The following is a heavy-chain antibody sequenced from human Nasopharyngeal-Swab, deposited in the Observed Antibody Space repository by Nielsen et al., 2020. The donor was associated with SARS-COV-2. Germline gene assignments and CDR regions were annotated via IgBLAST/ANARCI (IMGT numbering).Heavy chain of an antibody. CDR1: GGSISSGGYY. Sequence: LRLSCTVSGGSISSGGYYWSWIRQHPGKGLEWIGYIYYSGSTYYNPSLKSRVSISVDTSKNQFSLKLSSVTAADTAVYYCARLYYYDSSGYFFKPPSYYFDYWGQGTLVTVS. CDR2: IYYSGST. V-gene: IGHV4-31*03. CDR3: ARLYYYDSSGYFFKPPSYYFDY. J-gene: IGHJ4*02. D-gene: IGHD3-22*01.